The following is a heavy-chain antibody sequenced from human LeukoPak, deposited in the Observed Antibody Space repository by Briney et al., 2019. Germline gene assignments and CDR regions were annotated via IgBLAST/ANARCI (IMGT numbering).Heavy chain of an antibody. Sequence: SETLSLTCTVSGGSISSSSYYWGWIRQPPGKGLEWIGSIYYSGSTYYNPSLKSRVTISVDTSKNQFSLKLSSVTAADTAVYYCASGELGYCSSTSCPVVAFDIWGQGTMVTVSS. CDR2: IYYSGST. J-gene: IGHJ3*02. CDR1: GGSISSSSYY. D-gene: IGHD2-2*01. CDR3: ASGELGYCSSTSCPVVAFDI. V-gene: IGHV4-39*07.